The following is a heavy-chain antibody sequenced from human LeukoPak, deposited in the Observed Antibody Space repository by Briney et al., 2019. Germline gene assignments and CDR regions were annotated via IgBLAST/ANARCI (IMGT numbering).Heavy chain of an antibody. V-gene: IGHV1-2*02. D-gene: IGHD6-19*01. CDR2: INPNGGGT. J-gene: IGHJ4*02. CDR3: ASTLYGSGWYPDY. Sequence: ASVKASCKASGYTFTDRYMHWVRQAPGQGLEWMGWINPNGGGTNYAQRFQGRVSMTRDTSISTAYMELSRLRSDDTAVYYCASTLYGSGWYPDYWGQGTLVTASS. CDR1: GYTFTDRY.